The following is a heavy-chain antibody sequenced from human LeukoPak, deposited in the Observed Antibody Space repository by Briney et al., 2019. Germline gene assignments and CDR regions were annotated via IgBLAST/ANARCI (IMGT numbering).Heavy chain of an antibody. CDR2: MNSKSGNT. V-gene: IGHV1-8*02. Sequence: ASVKVSCKASGYTFTSYDINWVRQATGQGLEWMGWMNSKSGNTGYAQKFQGRVAMTRDTSISTAYMELSSLRSGDTAVYYCARFGGTSTARTYYSYYYTDVWGKGATVTVSS. CDR1: GYTFTSYD. J-gene: IGHJ6*03. CDR3: ARFGGTSTARTYYSYYYTDV. D-gene: IGHD2-2*01.